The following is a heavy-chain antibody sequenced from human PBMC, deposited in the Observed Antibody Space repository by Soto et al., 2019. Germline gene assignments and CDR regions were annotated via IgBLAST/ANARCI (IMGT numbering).Heavy chain of an antibody. V-gene: IGHV4-30-4*01. CDR2: IYYSGST. D-gene: IGHD5-12*01. J-gene: IGHJ6*02. Sequence: QVQLQESGPGLVKPSQTLSLTCTVSGGSISSGDYYWSWIRQPPGKGLEWIEYIYYSGSTYYNPSHKSRVTISVDTSKNQFSLKLSSVTAADSAVYYCARDSSGDTWIWLVDPYGMDVWGQGTTVTVSS. CDR3: ARDSSGDTWIWLVDPYGMDV. CDR1: GGSISSGDYY.